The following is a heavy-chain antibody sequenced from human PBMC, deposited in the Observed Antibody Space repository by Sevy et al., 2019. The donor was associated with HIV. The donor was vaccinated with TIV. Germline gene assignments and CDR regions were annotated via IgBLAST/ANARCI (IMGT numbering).Heavy chain of an antibody. D-gene: IGHD3-10*01. Sequence: ASVKVSCKASGYTFTSYDINWVRQATGQGLEWMGWMNPNRGNTGYAQKFQGRATLTRHTSVSTAYIELSSLRSEDTAVYYCARGAHYGSGSYPYWGQGTLVTVSS. CDR1: GYTFTSYD. CDR2: MNPNRGNT. V-gene: IGHV1-8*01. J-gene: IGHJ4*02. CDR3: ARGAHYGSGSYPY.